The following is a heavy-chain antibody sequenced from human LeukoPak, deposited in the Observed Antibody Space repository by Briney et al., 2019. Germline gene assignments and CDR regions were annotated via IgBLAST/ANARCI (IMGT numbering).Heavy chain of an antibody. CDR1: GFTLSSYW. CDR3: ARNYYYGMDV. CDR2: IKQEGTEK. J-gene: IGHJ6*02. Sequence: GGSLRLSCAASGFTLSSYWMSWVRQAPGKGLEWEANIKQEGTEKYYVDSVKRRFTISRDNAKTSLYLQMNSQRAEDTAVYYCARNYYYGMDVWGQGTTVTVSS. V-gene: IGHV3-7*01.